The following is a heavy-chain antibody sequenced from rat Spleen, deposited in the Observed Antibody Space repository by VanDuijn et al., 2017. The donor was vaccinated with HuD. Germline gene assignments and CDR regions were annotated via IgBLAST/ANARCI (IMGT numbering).Heavy chain of an antibody. CDR3: ARGRDWFAY. J-gene: IGHJ3*01. Sequence: EVQLQESGPGLVKPSQSLSLTCSVTGYSITSNYWGWIRKFPGNKLEWMGYINSAGTTNYNPSLKSRISITRDTSKNQFFLQVNSVSSEDTATYYCARGRDWFAYWGQGTLVTVSS. V-gene: IGHV3-3*01. CDR2: INSAGTT. CDR1: GYSITSNY.